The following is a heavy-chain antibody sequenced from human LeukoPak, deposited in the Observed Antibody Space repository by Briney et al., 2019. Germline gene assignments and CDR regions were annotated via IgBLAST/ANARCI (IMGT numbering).Heavy chain of an antibody. CDR2: ISFDGSDK. V-gene: IGHV3-30*04. CDR3: AGIHN. Sequence: PGGSLRLSCAAPGFTFSDYVMYWVRQAPGKGLEWVAVISFDGSDKYYADSVKGRFTISRDNSKSTLFLQLDSLSTEDTAVYYCAGIHNWGQGTLVTVSS. CDR1: GFTFSDYV. J-gene: IGHJ1*01. D-gene: IGHD1-14*01.